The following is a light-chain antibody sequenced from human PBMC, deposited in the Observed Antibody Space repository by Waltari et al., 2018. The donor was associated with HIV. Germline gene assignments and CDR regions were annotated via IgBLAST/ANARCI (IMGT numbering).Light chain of an antibody. CDR1: SGINVDTYR. CDR2: YKSDSDR. J-gene: IGLJ3*02. Sequence: QAVLTQPASLSASPGTSASPTCSLRSGINVDTYRIYWYHQKPGSPPQYLLKYKSDSDRQQGSGVPSRFSGSKDASANAGILLISGLQSEDEADYYCVIWHSSAWVFGGGTKLTVL. V-gene: IGLV5-45*01. CDR3: VIWHSSAWV.